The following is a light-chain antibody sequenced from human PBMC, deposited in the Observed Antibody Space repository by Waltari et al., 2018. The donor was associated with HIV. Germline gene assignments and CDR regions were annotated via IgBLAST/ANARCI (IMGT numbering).Light chain of an antibody. V-gene: IGKV3-15*01. CDR2: DAS. CDR1: QSVPNH. J-gene: IGKJ3*01. CDR3: QQYNSCPPS. Sequence: EIVMTQSPATLSVARGGRAASSCRVSQSVPNHLAWYQQKPGQPPRLLIHDASTRATGLPARFTGRGSGTEFTLTLSNVQSEDFAVYYCQQYNSCPPSFGPGTKVDLK.